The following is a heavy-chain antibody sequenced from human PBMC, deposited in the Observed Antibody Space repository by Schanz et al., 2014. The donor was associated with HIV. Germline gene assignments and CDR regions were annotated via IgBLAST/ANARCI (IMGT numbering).Heavy chain of an antibody. D-gene: IGHD6-19*01. V-gene: IGHV3-30*03. J-gene: IGHJ2*01. CDR2: ISYDGRNK. CDR1: GFSFNNYG. CDR3: ARDSSLAVADHWYLDL. Sequence: QVQLVESGGGVVQPGRSLRLSCTASGFSFNNYGMHWVRQAPGKGLGWVAVISYDGRNKYYEDSVKGRFTISRDNSKNTLYLQMKSLRVEDTAVYYCARDSSLAVADHWYLDLWGRGTLVTVSS.